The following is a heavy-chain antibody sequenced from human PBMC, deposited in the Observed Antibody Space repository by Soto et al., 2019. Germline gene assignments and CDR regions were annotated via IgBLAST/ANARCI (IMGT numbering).Heavy chain of an antibody. V-gene: IGHV3-30-3*01. D-gene: IGHD2-8*01. CDR1: GFTFSIYA. CDR2: ISYDGSNK. J-gene: IGHJ6*02. CDR3: ARDRQAPKGLMVYAGYYYYGMDV. Sequence: GGSLRLSCAASGFTFSIYAMHWVRQAPGKGLEWVAVISYDGSNKYYADSVKGRFTISRDNSKNTLYLQMNSLRAEDTAVYYCARDRQAPKGLMVYAGYYYYGMDVWGQGTTVTVSS.